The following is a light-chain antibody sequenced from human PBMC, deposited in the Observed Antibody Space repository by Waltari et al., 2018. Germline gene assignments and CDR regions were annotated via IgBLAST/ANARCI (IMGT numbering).Light chain of an antibody. CDR2: VNSDGSH. CDR3: QTGGFGIWV. J-gene: IGLJ3*02. V-gene: IGLV4-69*01. CDR1: SGHSNYA. Sequence: QLLLTQSPSASASLGASVKLTCTLSSGHSNYAIACHQHQPDKGPRYLMQVNSDGSHIKGDGIPDRLPGSSSGAERYLTISSLQSEDEADYYCQTGGFGIWVFGGGTKLTVL.